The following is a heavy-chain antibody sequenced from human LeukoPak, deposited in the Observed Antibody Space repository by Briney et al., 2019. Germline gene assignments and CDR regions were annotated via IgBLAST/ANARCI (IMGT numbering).Heavy chain of an antibody. CDR2: INPNSGGT. J-gene: IGHJ4*02. CDR3: ARELPGPRFFDY. CDR1: GYAFTGYY. V-gene: IGHV1-2*02. Sequence: ASVKVSCKASGYAFTGYYMHWVRQAPGQGLEWMGWINPNSGGTNYAQKFQGRVTMTRDTSISTAYMELSRLRSDDTAVYYCARELPGPRFFDYWGQGTLVTVSS.